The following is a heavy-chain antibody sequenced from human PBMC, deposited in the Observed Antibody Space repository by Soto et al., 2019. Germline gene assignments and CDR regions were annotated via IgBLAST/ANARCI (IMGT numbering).Heavy chain of an antibody. V-gene: IGHV3-13*01. J-gene: IGHJ2*01. CDR1: GFTFSDYD. Sequence: EVQLVESGGGLVQPGGSLRLSCAASGFTFSDYDTHWVRQAAGKGLEWVSGIAISGDTNYAGSVTGRFTISRENARNSVYLQMNSLRAGDTAVYYCARERGTTGIWYFDLWGRGTLVTVSS. D-gene: IGHD1-7*01. CDR2: IAISGDT. CDR3: ARERGTTGIWYFDL.